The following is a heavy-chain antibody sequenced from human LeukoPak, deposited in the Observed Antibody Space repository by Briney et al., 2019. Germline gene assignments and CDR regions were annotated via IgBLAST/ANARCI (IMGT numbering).Heavy chain of an antibody. CDR1: GYTFTGYY. J-gene: IGHJ4*02. V-gene: IGHV1-2*04. D-gene: IGHD6-19*01. CDR3: ARVHSSGWYDY. Sequence: ASVRVSCKAFGYTFTGYYMHWVRQAPGQGLEWMGWIHPNSGGTNYAQKFQGWVTMTRDTSISTVYMELSRLRSDDTAVYYCARVHSSGWYDYWGQGTLVTVSS. CDR2: IHPNSGGT.